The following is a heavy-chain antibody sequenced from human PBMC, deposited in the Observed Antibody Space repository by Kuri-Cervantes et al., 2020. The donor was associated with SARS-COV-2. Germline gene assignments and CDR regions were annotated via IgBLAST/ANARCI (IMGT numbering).Heavy chain of an antibody. CDR3: ARADIVVVVAAGGAFDI. CDR1: GYTFTSYY. Sequence: ASVKVSCKASGYTFTSYYMHWVRQAPGQGLEWMGIINPSGGSTSYAQKFQSRVTMTRDTSTSTVYMELSSLRSEDTAVYYCARADIVVVVAAGGAFDIWGQGTMVTVSS. D-gene: IGHD2-15*01. J-gene: IGHJ3*02. CDR2: INPSGGST. V-gene: IGHV1-46*01.